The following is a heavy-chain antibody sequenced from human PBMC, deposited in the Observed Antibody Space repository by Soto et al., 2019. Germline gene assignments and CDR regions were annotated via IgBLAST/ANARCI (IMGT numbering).Heavy chain of an antibody. J-gene: IGHJ4*02. CDR2: ISESGDNT. CDR1: RICFSSST. V-gene: IGHV3-23*01. Sequence: PWVWRRRPWSPGRICFSSSTMSWVLQAQGKGLEWVSAISESGDNTFYADSVKGRFTISRENSNNALYLQMDTMRAQDTALYFGAQGGYTYGREPRGQGTLVA. CDR3: AQGGYTYGREP. D-gene: IGHD5-18*01.